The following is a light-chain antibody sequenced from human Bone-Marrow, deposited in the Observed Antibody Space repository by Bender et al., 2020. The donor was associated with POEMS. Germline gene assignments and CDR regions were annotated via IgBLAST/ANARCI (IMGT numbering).Light chain of an antibody. J-gene: IGLJ2*01. CDR2: KDT. CDR1: ALPKQY. Sequence: SDDLTQPPSVSVSPGQTARITCSGDALPKQYAYWYQHKPGQAPLLVIYKDTERPSGIPERFSGSSSGTTVTLTITVVGAEDEAHYYCQSADSSDAWIFGGGTKLTVL. V-gene: IGLV3-25*03. CDR3: QSADSSDAWI.